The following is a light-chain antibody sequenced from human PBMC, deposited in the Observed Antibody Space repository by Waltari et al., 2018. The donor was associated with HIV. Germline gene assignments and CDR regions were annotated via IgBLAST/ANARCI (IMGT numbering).Light chain of an antibody. CDR3: ASYAGGGNLLL. Sequence: QSALTQAASVSGSPGQSITISCTGTSTDVGPYHLVSWYQQPPDEAPKVMMFEVTKRPSGVLNRYSGSKSGNTASLTITGLQAEDEADYSCASYAGGGNLLLFGGGTKVTVL. V-gene: IGLV2-23*02. J-gene: IGLJ6*01. CDR1: STDVGPYHL. CDR2: EVT.